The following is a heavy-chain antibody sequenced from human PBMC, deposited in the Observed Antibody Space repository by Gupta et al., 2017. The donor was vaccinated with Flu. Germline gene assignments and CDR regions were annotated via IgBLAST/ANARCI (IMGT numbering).Heavy chain of an antibody. J-gene: IGHJ4*02. V-gene: IGHV3-23*01. CDR1: GFTFSSYA. D-gene: IGHD5-18*01. CDR2: ISGSGGST. Sequence: EVQLLESGGGLVQPGGSLRLSCAASGFTFSSYAMSWVRQAPGKGLEWVSAISGSGGSTYYADSVKGRFTISRDNSKNTLYLQMNSPRAEDTAVYYCAKDEGGYSYGYGYFDYWGQGTLVTVSS. CDR3: AKDEGGYSYGYGYFDY.